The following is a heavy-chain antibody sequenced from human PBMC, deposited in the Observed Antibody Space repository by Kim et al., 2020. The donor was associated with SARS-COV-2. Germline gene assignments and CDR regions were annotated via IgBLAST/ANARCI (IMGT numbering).Heavy chain of an antibody. V-gene: IGHV3-43*01. D-gene: IGHD3-10*01. J-gene: IGHJ6*02. Sequence: GGSLRLSCAASGFTFDDYTMHWVRQAPGKGLEWVSLISWDGGSTYYADSVKGRFTISRDNSKNSLYLQMNSLRTEDTALYYCAKDITMVRGDYYYGMDVWGQGTTVTVSS. CDR3: AKDITMVRGDYYYGMDV. CDR2: ISWDGGST. CDR1: GFTFDDYT.